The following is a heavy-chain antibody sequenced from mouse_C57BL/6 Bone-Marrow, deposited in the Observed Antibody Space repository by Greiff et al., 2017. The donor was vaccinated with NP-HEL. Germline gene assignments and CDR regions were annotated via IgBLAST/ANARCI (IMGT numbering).Heavy chain of an antibody. J-gene: IGHJ4*01. CDR1: GFTFSSYA. Sequence: EVQLVESGGGLVKPGGSLKLSCAASGFTFSSYAMSWVRQTPEKRLEWVATISDGGSYTYYPDNVKGRFTISRDNAKNNLYLQMSHLKSEDTAMYYCARSPLLLYYAMDYWGQGTSVTVSS. V-gene: IGHV5-4*01. CDR2: ISDGGSYT. CDR3: ARSPLLLYYAMDY. D-gene: IGHD2-10*01.